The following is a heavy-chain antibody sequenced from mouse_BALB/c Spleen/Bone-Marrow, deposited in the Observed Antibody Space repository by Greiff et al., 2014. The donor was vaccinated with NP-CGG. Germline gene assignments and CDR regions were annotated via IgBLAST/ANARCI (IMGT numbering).Heavy chain of an antibody. CDR1: GYTFTDYY. Sequence: EVQLQQSGPDLVKPGASVKMSCKASGYTFTDYYIKWVRQSHGKRLEWIGDINPNNGNVFYNEKFKGKASLTVDKSSTSAYVQLNSLTSEDSAVYYCARSRAMDYWGQGTSVTVSS. J-gene: IGHJ4*01. CDR2: INPNNGNV. CDR3: ARSRAMDY. V-gene: IGHV1-26*01.